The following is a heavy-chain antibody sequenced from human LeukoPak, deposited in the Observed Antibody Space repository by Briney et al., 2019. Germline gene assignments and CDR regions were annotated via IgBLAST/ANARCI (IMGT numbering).Heavy chain of an antibody. CDR2: IYPGDSDT. CDR1: GYSFTSYW. V-gene: IGHV5-51*01. J-gene: IGHJ4*02. CDR3: ARPEGYCSSTSCQGDY. Sequence: GESLKISCKGSGYSFTSYWIGWVRQMPGKGLEWMGIIYPGDSDTRYSPSFQGQVTISADKSISTAYLQWSSLKASDTAMYYCARPEGYCSSTSCQGDYWGQGTLVTVSS. D-gene: IGHD2-2*01.